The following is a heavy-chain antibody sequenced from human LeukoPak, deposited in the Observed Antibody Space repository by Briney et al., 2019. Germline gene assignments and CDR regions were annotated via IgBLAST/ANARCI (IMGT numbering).Heavy chain of an antibody. CDR2: ISGSADNT. Sequence: GGSLRLFCVPSGFTFSSYGMSWVGQPAGKGLEWVSSISGSADNTYYADSVKGRFTISRDNSKNTLYLQMNSLRGEDAAVYYCARYIKGLYSSGIDYWGQGTLVTVSS. D-gene: IGHD6-19*01. CDR3: ARYIKGLYSSGIDY. V-gene: IGHV3-23*01. J-gene: IGHJ4*02. CDR1: GFTFSSYG.